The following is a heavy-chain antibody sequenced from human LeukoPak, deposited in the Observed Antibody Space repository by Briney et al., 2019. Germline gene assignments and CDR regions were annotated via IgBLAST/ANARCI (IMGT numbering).Heavy chain of an antibody. D-gene: IGHD5-18*01. CDR1: RFSFSRYG. CDR2: INNDGSST. J-gene: IGHJ4*02. CDR3: ASIQPWLGGDFDY. Sequence: GGSLRLSCAASRFSFSRYGMHWVRQAPGKGLVWVSHINNDGSSTRYADSVKGRFTISRDNAKNSLYLQMNSLRAEDTAVYYCASIQPWLGGDFDYWGQGTLVTVSS. V-gene: IGHV3-74*01.